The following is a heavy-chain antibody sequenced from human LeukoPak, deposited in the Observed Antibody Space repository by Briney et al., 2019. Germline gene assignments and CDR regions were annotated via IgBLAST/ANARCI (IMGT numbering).Heavy chain of an antibody. J-gene: IGHJ1*01. CDR1: GFTFSSYW. D-gene: IGHD3-22*01. Sequence: PGGSLRLSCAASGFTFSSYWMHWVRHAPGKGLVWVSRIKSDGKTNYADSVKGRFTISRDNAKNTVSLQMNSLRAEDTGVDYCARGPSEIGGYYPEDFRHWGQGTLVTVSS. V-gene: IGHV3-74*01. CDR3: ARGPSEIGGYYPEDFRH. CDR2: IKSDGKT.